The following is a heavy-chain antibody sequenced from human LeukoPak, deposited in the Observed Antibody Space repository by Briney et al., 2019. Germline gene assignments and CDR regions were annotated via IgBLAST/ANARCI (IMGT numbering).Heavy chain of an antibody. CDR1: GFTFRNYG. D-gene: IGHD6-13*01. CDR3: VKDRKLIATAGTS. J-gene: IGHJ4*02. CDR2: MSYDGSNK. Sequence: PGGSLRLSCAASGFTFRNYGMHWVRQAPGKGLEWVAVMSYDGSNKYYADSVKGRFTISRDNSKNTLYLQMNSLRAEDTAVYYCVKDRKLIATAGTSWGQGTLVTVSS. V-gene: IGHV3-30*18.